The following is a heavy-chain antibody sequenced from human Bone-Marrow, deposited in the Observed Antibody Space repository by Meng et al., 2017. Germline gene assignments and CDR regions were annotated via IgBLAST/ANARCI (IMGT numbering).Heavy chain of an antibody. CDR2: IKQDGSGK. D-gene: IGHD3-10*01. CDR3: ARFGELYLDY. V-gene: IGHV3-7*01. CDR1: GFTFSSYW. J-gene: IGHJ4*02. Sequence: GESLKISCAASGFTFSSYWMSWVRQAPGKGLEWVANIKQDGSGKYYVDSVKGRFTVSRDNAKNSLYLQMNSLRAEETAVYYCARFGELYLDYWGQGTLVTVSS.